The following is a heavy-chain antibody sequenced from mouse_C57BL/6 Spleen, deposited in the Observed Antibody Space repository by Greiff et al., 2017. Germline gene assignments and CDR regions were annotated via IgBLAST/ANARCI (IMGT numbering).Heavy chain of an antibody. V-gene: IGHV7-1*01. CDR1: GFTFSDFY. CDR3: ARALTGTAWFAY. D-gene: IGHD4-1*01. Sequence: EVQLVESGGGLVQSGRSLRLSCATSGFTFSDFYMEWVRQAPGKGLEWIAASRNKANDYTTEYSASVKGRFIVSRDTSQSILYLQMNALRAEDTAIYYCARALTGTAWFAYWGQGTLVTVSA. CDR2: SRNKANDYTT. J-gene: IGHJ3*01.